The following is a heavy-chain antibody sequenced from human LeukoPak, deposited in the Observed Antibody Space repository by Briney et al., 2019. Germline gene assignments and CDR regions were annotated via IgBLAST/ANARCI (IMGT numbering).Heavy chain of an antibody. CDR2: ISAYNGNT. D-gene: IGHD2-2*01. CDR3: ARDHRVVVPAATLSDAFDI. V-gene: IGHV1-18*01. J-gene: IGHJ3*02. CDR1: GYTFTSYG. Sequence: ASVKVSCKASGYTFTSYGISWVRQAPGQGLEWMGWISAYNGNTNYAQKLQGRVTMTTDTSTSTAYMELRSLRSDDTAVYYCARDHRVVVPAATLSDAFDIWGQGTMVTVSS.